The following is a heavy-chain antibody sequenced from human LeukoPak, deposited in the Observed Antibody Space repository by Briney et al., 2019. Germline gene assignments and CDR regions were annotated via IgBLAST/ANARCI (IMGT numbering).Heavy chain of an antibody. CDR2: ISAYNGNT. D-gene: IGHD6-13*01. V-gene: IGHV1-18*01. CDR3: ARSEGIAAAGWLDP. CDR1: GYTFTSYG. J-gene: IGHJ5*02. Sequence: ASVKVSCKASGYTFTSYGISWVRQAPGQGLEWMGWISAYNGNTNYAQKLQGRVAMTTDTSTSTAYMELRSLRSDDTAVYYCARSEGIAAAGWLDPWGQGTLVTVSS.